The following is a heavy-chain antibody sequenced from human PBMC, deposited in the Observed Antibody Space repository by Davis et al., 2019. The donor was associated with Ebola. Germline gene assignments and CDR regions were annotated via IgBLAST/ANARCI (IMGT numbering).Heavy chain of an antibody. CDR1: GFTVSSNY. Sequence: ESLKISCAASGFTVSSNYMSWVRQAPGKGLEWVSIIYSGGSTYYADSVKGRFTISRHNSKNTLYLQMNSLRAEDTAVYYCARGGATVDYYYYMDVWGKGTTVTVSS. J-gene: IGHJ6*03. CDR2: IYSGGST. D-gene: IGHD3-16*01. CDR3: ARGGATVDYYYYMDV. V-gene: IGHV3-53*04.